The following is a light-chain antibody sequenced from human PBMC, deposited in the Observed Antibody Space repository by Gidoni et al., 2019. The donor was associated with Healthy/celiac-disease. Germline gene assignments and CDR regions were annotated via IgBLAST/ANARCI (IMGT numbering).Light chain of an antibody. J-gene: IGKJ4*01. Sequence: TITCRASQSISSYLNWYQQKPGKAPKLLIYAASSLQSGVPSRFSGSGSGTDFTLTISSLQPEDFATYYCQQSYSTPVTFGGGTKVEIK. CDR2: AAS. V-gene: IGKV1-39*01. CDR1: QSISSY. CDR3: QQSYSTPVT.